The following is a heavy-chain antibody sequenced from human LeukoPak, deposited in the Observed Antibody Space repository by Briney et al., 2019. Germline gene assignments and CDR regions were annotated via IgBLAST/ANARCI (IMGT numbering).Heavy chain of an antibody. Sequence: GGTLRLSCAASGFTFSSYGMHWVRQAPGKGLERVAAISYDGSNKYYADSVKGRFTISRDNSKNTLYLQMNSLRAEDTAVYYCAKVAPTVTTVGPFDYWGQGTLVTVS. CDR1: GFTFSSYG. D-gene: IGHD4-17*01. CDR3: AKVAPTVTTVGPFDY. J-gene: IGHJ4*02. CDR2: ISYDGSNK. V-gene: IGHV3-30*18.